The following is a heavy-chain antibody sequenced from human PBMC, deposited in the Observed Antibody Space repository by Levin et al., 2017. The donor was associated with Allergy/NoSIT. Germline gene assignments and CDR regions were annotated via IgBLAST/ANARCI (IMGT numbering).Heavy chain of an antibody. D-gene: IGHD7-27*01. CDR1: GFTFSSYA. Sequence: GGSLRLSCAASGFTFSSYAMSWVRQAPGKGLEWVSAISGSGGSTYYADSVKGRFTISRDNSKNTLYLQMNSLRAEDTAVYYCASRGDVVGYFDYWGQGTLVTVSS. CDR3: ASRGDVVGYFDY. J-gene: IGHJ4*02. V-gene: IGHV3-23*01. CDR2: ISGSGGST.